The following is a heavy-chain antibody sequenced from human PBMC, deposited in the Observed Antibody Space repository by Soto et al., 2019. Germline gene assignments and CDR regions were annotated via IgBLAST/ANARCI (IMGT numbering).Heavy chain of an antibody. V-gene: IGHV3-23*01. CDR2: ISGSGGST. D-gene: IGHD2-8*01. Sequence: GGSLGLSCAASGFTFSSYAMSWVRQAPGKGLEWVSAISGSGGSTYYADSVKGRFTISRDNSKNTLYLQMNSLRAEHTAVYYWAKFFKDGSGTGCVSYYRDFWGKGPPVTVS. J-gene: IGHJ6*03. CDR3: AKFFKDGSGTGCVSYYRDF. CDR1: GFTFSSYA.